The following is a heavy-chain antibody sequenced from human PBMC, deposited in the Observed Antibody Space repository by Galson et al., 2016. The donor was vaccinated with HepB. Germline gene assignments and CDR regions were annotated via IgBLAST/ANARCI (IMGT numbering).Heavy chain of an antibody. V-gene: IGHV6-1*01. D-gene: IGHD3-16*01. CDR3: VHLGGYGMDV. Sequence: CAISGDSVSSNSAAWNWIRQSPSRGLEWLGRTYYRSKWYNDYAVSVKSRITINPDTSKNQFSLQLISVTPDDTAVYFCVHLGGYGMDVWGLGTTVTVSS. CDR1: GDSVSSNSAA. J-gene: IGHJ6*02. CDR2: TYYRSKWYN.